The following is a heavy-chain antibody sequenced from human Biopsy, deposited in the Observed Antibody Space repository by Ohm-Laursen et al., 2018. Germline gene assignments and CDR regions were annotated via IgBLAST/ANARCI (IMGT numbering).Heavy chain of an antibody. Sequence: TLSLTCTVSDGPISGYYWSWIRQAPGKGLEWIGFIYYTGKTKSNPSLKSRLTMSVDTSKNQFSLNLTTVTTADTAVYYCAKNSGYSHDYWGPGILVTVPS. CDR1: DGPISGYY. CDR2: IYYTGKT. J-gene: IGHJ4*01. D-gene: IGHD3-22*01. V-gene: IGHV4-59*07. CDR3: AKNSGYSHDY.